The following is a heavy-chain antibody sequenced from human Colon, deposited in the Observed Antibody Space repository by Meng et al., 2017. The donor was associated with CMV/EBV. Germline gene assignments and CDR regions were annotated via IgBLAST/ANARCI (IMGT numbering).Heavy chain of an antibody. D-gene: IGHD4-11*01. J-gene: IGHJ6*02. CDR1: GYAFTNYW. CDR3: VRHGRAYNNPTYYSYGMDV. Sequence: GESLKISCEASGYAFTNYWIGWVRQLPGKGLECMGIVNPSDSDTRYSPSFQGQVTISADRSISTAYLQWSSLKAADTATYYCVRHGRAYNNPTYYSYGMDVWGQGTTVTVSS. V-gene: IGHV5-51*01. CDR2: VNPSDSDT.